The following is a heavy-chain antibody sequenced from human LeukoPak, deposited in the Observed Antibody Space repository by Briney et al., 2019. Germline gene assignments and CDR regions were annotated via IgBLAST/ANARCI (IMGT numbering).Heavy chain of an antibody. V-gene: IGHV3-23*01. CDR2: ISGGGTST. Sequence: PGGSLRLSCTASGYTFNSYAMSWVRQAPGKGLEWVSGISGGGTSTYYADSVKGRFTISRDNSKNTLYLQMNSLRAEDTALYYCAKEPASGSCFDYWGQGTLVTVSS. D-gene: IGHD3-10*01. CDR3: AKEPASGSCFDY. J-gene: IGHJ4*02. CDR1: GYTFNSYA.